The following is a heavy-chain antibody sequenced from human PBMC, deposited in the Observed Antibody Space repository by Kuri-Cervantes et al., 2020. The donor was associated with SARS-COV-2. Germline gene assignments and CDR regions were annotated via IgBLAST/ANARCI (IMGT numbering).Heavy chain of an antibody. CDR2: INHSGST. CDR1: GGSFSGYY. CDR3: ARGGGGYILRAKYFDY. J-gene: IGHJ4*02. V-gene: IGHV4-34*01. Sequence: SETLSLTCAVYGGSFSGYYWSWIRQPPGKGLEWIGEINHSGSTNYNPSLKSRVTISVDTSKNQFSLKLSSVTAADTAVYYCARGGGGYILRAKYFDYWGQGTVVTVSS. D-gene: IGHD5-12*01.